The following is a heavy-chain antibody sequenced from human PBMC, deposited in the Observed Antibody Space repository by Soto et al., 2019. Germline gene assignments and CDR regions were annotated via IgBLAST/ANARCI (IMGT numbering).Heavy chain of an antibody. D-gene: IGHD2-8*02. J-gene: IGHJ4*02. CDR3: ARAGGGSYFYY. CDR1: GYTFTSYD. Sequence: ASVKVSCKASGYTFTSYDINWVRQATGQGLEWMGWINPNSGGTNYAQKFQGWVTMTRDTSISTAYMELSRLRSDDTAVYYCARAGGGSYFYYWGQGTLVTVSS. V-gene: IGHV1-2*04. CDR2: INPNSGGT.